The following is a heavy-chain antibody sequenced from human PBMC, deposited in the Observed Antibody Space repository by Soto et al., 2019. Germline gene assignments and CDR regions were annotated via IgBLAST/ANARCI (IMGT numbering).Heavy chain of an antibody. V-gene: IGHV3-74*01. CDR1: GFTFSNDW. CDR2: INADGGST. J-gene: IGHJ4*02. CDR3: IKVLTRGVGVPRFYFDS. Sequence: GGSLRLCCAASGFTFSNDWMHWVRQAPGKGLEWVCRINADGGSTHYADSVRGRFTISRDNAKNTLFLQLNSLRVEDTAIYYCIKVLTRGVGVPRFYFDSWGQGTLVTVAS. D-gene: IGHD3-9*01.